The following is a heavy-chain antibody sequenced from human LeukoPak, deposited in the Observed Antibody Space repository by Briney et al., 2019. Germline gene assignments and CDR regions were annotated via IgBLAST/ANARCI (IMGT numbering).Heavy chain of an antibody. V-gene: IGHV3-66*02. Sequence: GGSPRLSCAASGINVSSNYMTWIRQAPGKGLEWVSLIYGGDAAYYAESVRGRFMISRDNLKNTLFLQMSSLRVEDTAVYYCVTSTGQQFIPYDYWGQGTHVTVSS. J-gene: IGHJ4*02. CDR2: IYGGDAA. D-gene: IGHD6-13*01. CDR3: VTSTGQQFIPYDY. CDR1: GINVSSNY.